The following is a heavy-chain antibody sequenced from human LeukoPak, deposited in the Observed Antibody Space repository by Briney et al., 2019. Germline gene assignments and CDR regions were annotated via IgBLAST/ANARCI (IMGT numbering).Heavy chain of an antibody. CDR2: SYYSGST. CDR3: ARDRARFDP. CDR1: GGSISSGGYY. D-gene: IGHD3-10*01. V-gene: IGHV4-31*03. J-gene: IGHJ5*02. Sequence: ASETLSLTCTVSGGSISSGGYYWSWIRQHPGKGLEWTGYSYYSGSTYYNPSLKSRVTISVDTSKNQFSLKLSSVTAADTAVYYCARDRARFDPWGQGTLVTVSS.